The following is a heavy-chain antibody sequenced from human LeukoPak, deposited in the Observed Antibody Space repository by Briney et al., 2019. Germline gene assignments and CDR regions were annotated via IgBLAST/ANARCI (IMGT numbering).Heavy chain of an antibody. D-gene: IGHD1-7*01. CDR1: GGSFSGYY. J-gene: IGHJ5*02. V-gene: IGHV4-34*01. CDR3: ARDRPPTPETGTTFFFSWFDP. Sequence: SETLSLTCAVYGGSFSGYYWSWIRQPPGKGLEWIGEINHSGSTNYNPSLKSRVTISVDTSKNQFSLKLSSVTAADTAVYYCARDRPPTPETGTTFFFSWFDPWGQGTLVTVSS. CDR2: INHSGST.